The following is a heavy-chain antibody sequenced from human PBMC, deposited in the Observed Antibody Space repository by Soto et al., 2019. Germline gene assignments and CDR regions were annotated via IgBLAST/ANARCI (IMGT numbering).Heavy chain of an antibody. CDR1: GYTFTGYY. CDR2: INPNSGGT. J-gene: IGHJ6*02. Sequence: ASVKVSCKASGYTFTGYYMHWVRQAPGQGLEWMGWINPNSGGTNYAQKFQGRVTMTRDTSISTAYMELSRLRSDDTAVYYCASDGGTFGELPTHYYYYGMDVWGQGTTVTVS. V-gene: IGHV1-2*02. CDR3: ASDGGTFGELPTHYYYYGMDV. D-gene: IGHD3-10*01.